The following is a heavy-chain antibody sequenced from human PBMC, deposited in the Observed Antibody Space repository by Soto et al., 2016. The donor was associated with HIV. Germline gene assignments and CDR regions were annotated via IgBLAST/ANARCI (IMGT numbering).Heavy chain of an antibody. D-gene: IGHD6-13*01. Sequence: QVQLVQSGAEVKKSGASVKVSCKASGFNFNNNGISWVRQAPGQGLEWMGWISAYNGKTYFAQKFKGRVTMTTDTSTTTAYMEVRGLRSDDTGVYYCARDAGIAAARGAFDIWGQGDNGHRLF. CDR2: ISAYNGKT. V-gene: IGHV1-18*01. CDR3: ARDAGIAAARGAFDI. CDR1: GFNFNNNG. J-gene: IGHJ3*02.